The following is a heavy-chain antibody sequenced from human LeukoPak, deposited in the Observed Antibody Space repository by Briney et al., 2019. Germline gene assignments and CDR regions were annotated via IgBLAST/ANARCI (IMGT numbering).Heavy chain of an antibody. CDR3: ARREGGIAAASDY. CDR2: ISRSSSYI. CDR1: GFTVSSNY. V-gene: IGHV3-21*01. D-gene: IGHD6-13*01. J-gene: IGHJ4*02. Sequence: GGSLRLSCAASGFTVSSNYMSWVRQAPGKGLEWVSSISRSSSYIYYADSVKGRFTISRDNAKNSLYLQMNRLRAEDTAVYYCARREGGIAAASDYWGQGTLVTVSS.